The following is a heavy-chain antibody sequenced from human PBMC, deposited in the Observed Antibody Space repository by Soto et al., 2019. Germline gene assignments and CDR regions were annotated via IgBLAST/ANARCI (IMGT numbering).Heavy chain of an antibody. CDR2: ISGSGGST. Sequence: AGGSLRLSCAAAGFTFSTYGMSWVRQAPGKGLEWVSTISGSGGSTYYADSVKGRFTISRDNSKNTLFLEMNSLRAGDTAVYYCAKREAASRAFDYWGQGTLVTVSS. J-gene: IGHJ4*02. D-gene: IGHD1-26*01. V-gene: IGHV3-23*01. CDR1: GFTFSTYG. CDR3: AKREAASRAFDY.